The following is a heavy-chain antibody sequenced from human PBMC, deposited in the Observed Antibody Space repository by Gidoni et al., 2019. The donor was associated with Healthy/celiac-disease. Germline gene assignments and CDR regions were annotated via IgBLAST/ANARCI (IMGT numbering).Heavy chain of an antibody. J-gene: IGHJ4*02. CDR3: AKYGGDSSSAGFDY. V-gene: IGHV3-23*01. CDR2: ISVRGGST. CDR1: GFTFSSYA. Sequence: EVQLLESGGGLVQPGGSLRLSCAASGFTFSSYAMSWVRQAPGKGLEWVSAISVRGGSTYHAHSVEGRFTIPRDNSKNPLYRQLNSLRAEDTAVYYCAKYGGDSSSAGFDYWGQGTLVTVSS. D-gene: IGHD6-6*01.